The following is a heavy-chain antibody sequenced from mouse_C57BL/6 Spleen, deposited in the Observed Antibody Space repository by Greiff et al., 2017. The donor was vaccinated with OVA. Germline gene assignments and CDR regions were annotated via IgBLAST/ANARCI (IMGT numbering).Heavy chain of an antibody. CDR1: GYAFSSYW. V-gene: IGHV1-82*01. Sequence: QVQLQQSGAELVKPGASVKISCKASGYAFSSYWMHWVKQRPGQGLEWIGRIDPCDRDTNYNGKFKGKATLTADKSSSTAYMQLSSLTSEDAAVYVCARESSYGYYAVDYWGQGTTVTVSS. CDR2: IDPCDRDT. CDR3: ARESSYGYYAVDY. D-gene: IGHD1-1*01. J-gene: IGHJ4*01.